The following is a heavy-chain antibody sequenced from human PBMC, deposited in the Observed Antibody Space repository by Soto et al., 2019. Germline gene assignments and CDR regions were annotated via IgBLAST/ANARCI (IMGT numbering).Heavy chain of an antibody. Sequence: QVQLQESGPGLVKPSQTLSLTCTVSGGSISSGSYYWSWIRQHPGKGLEWIGFIYRSGSTYYNPARKSGVTISVDMSKNQSSLKLSSVTAADTAVYYCSTGGVTTSSYWYFDLWGRGTLVTVSS. D-gene: IGHD2-21*02. CDR1: GGSISSGSYY. CDR3: STGGVTTSSYWYFDL. CDR2: IYRSGST. J-gene: IGHJ2*01. V-gene: IGHV4-31*06.